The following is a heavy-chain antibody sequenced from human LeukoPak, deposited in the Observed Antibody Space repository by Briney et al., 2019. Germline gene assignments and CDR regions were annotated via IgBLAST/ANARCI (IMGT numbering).Heavy chain of an antibody. CDR3: ARVKYYYDSSGYSQNFDY. J-gene: IGHJ4*02. D-gene: IGHD3-22*01. CDR1: GGSISSYY. CDR2: IYSSGST. V-gene: IGHV4-59*01. Sequence: PSETLSLTCLVSGGSISSYYWSWIRQPPGKGLEWIGYIYSSGSTNYNPSLKSRVTISVDTSKNQFSLKLSSVTAADTAVYYCARVKYYYDSSGYSQNFDYWGQGTLVTVSS.